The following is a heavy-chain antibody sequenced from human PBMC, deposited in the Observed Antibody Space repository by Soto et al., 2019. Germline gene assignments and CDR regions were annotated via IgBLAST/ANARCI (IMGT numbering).Heavy chain of an antibody. CDR3: AREALAVSATSHFDS. D-gene: IGHD2-15*01. V-gene: IGHV3-21*01. CDR1: GFTLSSYS. J-gene: IGHJ4*02. Sequence: XVSLSLSCAASGFTLSSYSMNWVRQAPGKGLEWVSFISSSSTYIYYADSVKGRFTISRDNAKNSVYLQMNSLRAEDTAVYYCAREALAVSATSHFDSWGPGTLVTVSS. CDR2: ISSSSTYI.